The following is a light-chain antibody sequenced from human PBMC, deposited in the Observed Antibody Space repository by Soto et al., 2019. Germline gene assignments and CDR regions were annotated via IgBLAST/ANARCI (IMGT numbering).Light chain of an antibody. J-gene: IGLJ2*01. CDR3: SSYTSSSTLVV. V-gene: IGLV1-40*01. CDR1: SSNIGAGHD. Sequence: QSVLTQPPSVSGAPGQRVTISCTGSSSNIGAGHDVHWYQQLPGTAPKLLIYGNGNRPSGVPDRFSGSKSGTSASLAITGLQAEDEADYYCSSYTSSSTLVVFGGGTKLTVL. CDR2: GNG.